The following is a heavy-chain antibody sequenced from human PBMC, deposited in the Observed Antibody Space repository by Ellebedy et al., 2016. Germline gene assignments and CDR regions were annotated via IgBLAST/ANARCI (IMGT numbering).Heavy chain of an antibody. J-gene: IGHJ4*02. Sequence: GGSLRLSXTASHFPFNTYYMSWVRQAPGKGLEWVANINQHGSEKYYVDSVKGRFTISRDNAKNSLYLQMDSLRAEDTAVYYCARDGSEWSRDVWGQGTLVTVSS. D-gene: IGHD3-3*01. CDR1: HFPFNTYY. CDR2: INQHGSEK. V-gene: IGHV3-7*01. CDR3: ARDGSEWSRDV.